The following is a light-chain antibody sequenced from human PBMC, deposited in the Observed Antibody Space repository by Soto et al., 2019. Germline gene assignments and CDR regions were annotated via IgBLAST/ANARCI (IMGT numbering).Light chain of an antibody. CDR3: LQYGTSTPYA. V-gene: IGKV3-20*01. Sequence: EIVLTQSPVTLSLSPGERATLYCRARQSVSSSNLAWYQQRPGQAPRLLIYAASSRATGIPDMFSGSGSGADFTLTISILDDEDFAVYYCLQYGTSTPYAFGQGTKVEIK. CDR1: QSVSSSN. J-gene: IGKJ2*01. CDR2: AAS.